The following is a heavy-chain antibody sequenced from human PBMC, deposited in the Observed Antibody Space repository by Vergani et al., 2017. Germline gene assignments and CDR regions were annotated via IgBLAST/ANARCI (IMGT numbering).Heavy chain of an antibody. Sequence: EVQLVQSGAEVKKPGDSLKISCQISGYSFTNYWIGWVRQMPGKGLEWMGIIHPADSDTRYSPSFQGQVTISVDKSISTAYLKRSSLSASDSAMYYCARLYGRDSSGSKYFDYWGQGTLVTVSS. V-gene: IGHV5-51*01. D-gene: IGHD3-22*01. CDR3: ARLYGRDSSGSKYFDY. CDR1: GYSFTNYW. CDR2: IHPADSDT. J-gene: IGHJ4*02.